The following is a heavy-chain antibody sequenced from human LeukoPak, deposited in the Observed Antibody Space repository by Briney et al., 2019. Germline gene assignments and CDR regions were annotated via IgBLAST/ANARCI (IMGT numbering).Heavy chain of an antibody. Sequence: TSETLSLTCTVSGGSISNYYWTWIRQPPGRGLEWIGYVYYSGSTNYNPSLKSRVTISVDTSKNQFSLKLSSVTAADTAVYYCARSKYHLLYWGQGTLVTVSS. CDR3: ARSKYHLLY. J-gene: IGHJ4*02. V-gene: IGHV4-59*01. D-gene: IGHD2-2*01. CDR1: GGSISNYY. CDR2: VYYSGST.